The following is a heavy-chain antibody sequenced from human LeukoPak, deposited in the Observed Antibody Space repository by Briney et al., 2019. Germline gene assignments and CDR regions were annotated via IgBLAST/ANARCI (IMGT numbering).Heavy chain of an antibody. V-gene: IGHV4-34*01. CDR3: ARVAATYYDFWSGSHPVAFDI. CDR1: GGSFSGYY. CDR2: INHSGST. D-gene: IGHD3-3*01. Sequence: SETLSLTCAVYGGSFSGYYWSWIRQPPGKGLEWIGEINHSGSTNYNPSLKSRVTISVDTSKNQFSLKLSSVTVADTAVYYCARVAATYYDFWSGSHPVAFDIWGQGTMVTVSS. J-gene: IGHJ3*02.